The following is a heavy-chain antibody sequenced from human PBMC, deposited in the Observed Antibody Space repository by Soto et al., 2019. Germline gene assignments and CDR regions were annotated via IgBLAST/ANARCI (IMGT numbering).Heavy chain of an antibody. D-gene: IGHD3-9*01. CDR2: ISAYNGNT. CDR3: ASGGAYYDILTAISGGYYYYYGMDV. V-gene: IGHV1-18*01. Sequence: ASVKVSCKASGYTFTSYGISWVRQAPGQGLEWMGWISAYNGNTNYAQKLQGRVTMTTDTSTSTAYMELRSLRSDDTAVYYCASGGAYYDILTAISGGYYYYYGMDVWGQGTTVTVSS. CDR1: GYTFTSYG. J-gene: IGHJ6*02.